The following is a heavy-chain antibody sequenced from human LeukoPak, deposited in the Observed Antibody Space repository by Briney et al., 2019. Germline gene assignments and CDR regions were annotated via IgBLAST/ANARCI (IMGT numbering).Heavy chain of an antibody. Sequence: GGSLRLSCAASGFTFSSYSMNWVRQAPGKGLEWVSSISSSSSYIYYADSVKGRFTISRDNAKNSLYLQMNSLRAEDTAVYYCARRAGAYSHPYDYWGQGTLVTVSS. D-gene: IGHD4/OR15-4a*01. V-gene: IGHV3-21*04. J-gene: IGHJ4*02. CDR3: ARRAGAYSHPYDY. CDR1: GFTFSSYS. CDR2: ISSSSSYI.